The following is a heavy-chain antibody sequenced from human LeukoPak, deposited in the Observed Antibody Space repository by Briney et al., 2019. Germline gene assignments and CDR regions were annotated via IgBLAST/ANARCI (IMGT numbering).Heavy chain of an antibody. CDR3: ARYTPDDWFDP. CDR1: GGSISSYY. D-gene: IGHD2-2*02. V-gene: IGHV4-59*01. J-gene: IGHJ5*02. Sequence: SETLSLTCTVSGGSISSYYWSWIRQPPGKGLEWIGYIYYSGSTNYNPSLKSRVTISVDTSKDQFSLKLSSVTAADTAVYYCARYTPDDWFDPWGQGTLVTVST. CDR2: IYYSGST.